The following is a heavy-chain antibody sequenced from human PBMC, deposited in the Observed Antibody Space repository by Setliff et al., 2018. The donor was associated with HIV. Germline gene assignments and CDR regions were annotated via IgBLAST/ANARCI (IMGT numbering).Heavy chain of an antibody. CDR2: IYYSGIT. CDR3: ARAGVYSYYDFDP. V-gene: IGHV4-31*03. CDR1: GGSISSGGYY. J-gene: IGHJ5*02. D-gene: IGHD4-4*01. Sequence: PSETLSLTCTVSGGSISSGGYYWSWIRQLPGKGLEWIGYIYYSGITYYNPSLKSRVTISVDTSKNHFSLKLSSVTAADTAVYYCARAGVYSYYDFDPWGQGTLVTVS.